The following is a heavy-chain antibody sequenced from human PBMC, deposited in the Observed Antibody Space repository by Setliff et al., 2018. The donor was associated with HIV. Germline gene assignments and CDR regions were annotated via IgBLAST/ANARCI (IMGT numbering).Heavy chain of an antibody. CDR3: ARAGGTTGTTLDAFDI. CDR1: GYTFTSYY. J-gene: IGHJ3*02. CDR2: INLSGST. D-gene: IGHD1-1*01. Sequence: ASVKVSCKASGYTFTSYYMHWVRQAPGQGLEWMGTINLSGSTIYAQEFQGRVTMTRDTSTSTVYMELSSLRSEDTAVYYCARAGGTTGTTLDAFDIWGQGTMVTVSS. V-gene: IGHV1-46*01.